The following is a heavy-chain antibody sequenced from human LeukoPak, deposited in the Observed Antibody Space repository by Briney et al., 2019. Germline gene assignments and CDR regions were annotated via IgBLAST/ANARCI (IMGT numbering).Heavy chain of an antibody. D-gene: IGHD5-18*01. Sequence: SVKVSCKASGGTFSSYAISWVRQTPGQGLEWMGGIIPIFGTANYAQKFQGRVTITADESTSTAYMELSSLRSEDTAVYYCAGGYSYALYYFDYWGQGTLVTVSS. V-gene: IGHV1-69*13. J-gene: IGHJ4*02. CDR3: AGGYSYALYYFDY. CDR1: GGTFSSYA. CDR2: IIPIFGTA.